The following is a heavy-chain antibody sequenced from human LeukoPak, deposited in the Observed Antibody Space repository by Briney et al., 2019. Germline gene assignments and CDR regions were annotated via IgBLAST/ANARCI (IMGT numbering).Heavy chain of an antibody. V-gene: IGHV3-23*01. J-gene: IGHJ3*02. CDR3: AKNWGATIYYAFDI. CDR1: GFTFSSYA. Sequence: GGSLRLSCAASGFTFSSYAISWVRQAPGKGLEWVSAICGSGGYTYYADSVKGRFTISRDNSKNTLYLQMNSLRAEDTAVYYCAKNWGATIYYAFDIWGQGTMVTVSS. CDR2: ICGSGGYT. D-gene: IGHD5-12*01.